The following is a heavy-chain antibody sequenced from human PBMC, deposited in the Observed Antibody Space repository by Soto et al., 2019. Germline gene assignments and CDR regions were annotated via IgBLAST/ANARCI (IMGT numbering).Heavy chain of an antibody. D-gene: IGHD2-21*01. V-gene: IGHV3-74*01. CDR3: VRDLWGPEQ. Sequence: EVQLVESGGGLVQPGGSLRLSCEVSGFTFSNYWMHWVRQAPGKGLLYLSYINKDGSTTNYADSVKGRFTISRDNAKNTLYLQIKSLRAEDTAVYYCVRDLWGPEQWGQGTLVTVSS. CDR2: INKDGSTT. CDR1: GFTFSNYW. J-gene: IGHJ4*02.